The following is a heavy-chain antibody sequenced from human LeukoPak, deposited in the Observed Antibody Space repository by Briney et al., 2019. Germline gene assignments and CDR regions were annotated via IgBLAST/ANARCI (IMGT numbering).Heavy chain of an antibody. V-gene: IGHV4-4*02. CDR2: IYHSGST. CDR1: GGSISSSNW. CDR3: ARAGLTGRYNWFDP. D-gene: IGHD7-27*01. Sequence: SGTLSLTCAVSGGSISSSNWWGWVRQPPGKGLEWIGEIYHSGSTNYNPSLKSRVTISVDKSKNQFSLKLSSVTAADTAVYYCARAGLTGRYNWFDPWGQGTLVTVSS. J-gene: IGHJ5*02.